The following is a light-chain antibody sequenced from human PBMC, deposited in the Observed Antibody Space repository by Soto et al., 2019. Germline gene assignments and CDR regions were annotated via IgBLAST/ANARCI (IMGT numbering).Light chain of an antibody. CDR2: GAS. V-gene: IGKV3-20*01. CDR1: QSVSSSY. CDR3: QHYNYWPYT. J-gene: IGKJ2*01. Sequence: EIVLTQSPGTLSLSPGERATLSCRASQSVSSSYLTWYQQKPGQAPRLLIYGASNRATGIPDRFSGSGSGTDFTLTISSLQSEDFAVYYCQHYNYWPYTFGQGTKVDIK.